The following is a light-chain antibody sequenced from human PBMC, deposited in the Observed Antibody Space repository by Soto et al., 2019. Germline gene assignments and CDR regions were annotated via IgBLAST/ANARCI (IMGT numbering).Light chain of an antibody. J-gene: IGKJ5*01. CDR1: QSVNSN. V-gene: IGKV3D-15*01. CDR3: HQYNNWPPLT. CDR2: CAA. Sequence: EIVMTQSPATLSVSPGERATLSCRASQSVNSNFAWYHQQHPHAPRLLIYCAATRATGIPARFSGSGAGTEVTLTISSRQSEDVAVYYCHQYNNWPPLTFGQGTQLEIK.